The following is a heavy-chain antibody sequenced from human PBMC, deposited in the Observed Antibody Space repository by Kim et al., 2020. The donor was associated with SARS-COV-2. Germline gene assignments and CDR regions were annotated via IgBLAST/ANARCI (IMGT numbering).Heavy chain of an antibody. J-gene: IGHJ6*03. V-gene: IGHV1-2*02. D-gene: IGHD1-26*01. CDR1: GYTFTGYY. CDR3: ATGGGATKSYYYYYYMDV. Sequence: ASVKVSCKASGYTFTGYYMHWVRQAPGQGLEWMGWINPNSGGTNYAQKFQGRVTMTRDTSISTAYMELSRLRSDDTAVYYCATGGGATKSYYYYYYMDVWGKGTTVTVSS. CDR2: INPNSGGT.